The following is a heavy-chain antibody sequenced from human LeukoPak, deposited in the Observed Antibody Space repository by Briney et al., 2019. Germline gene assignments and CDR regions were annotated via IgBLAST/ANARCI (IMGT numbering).Heavy chain of an antibody. CDR3: ARGSGSSWFY. CDR1: GGSISSYY. V-gene: IGHV4-59*01. Sequence: SETLSLTRTVSGGSISSYYWSWIRQPPGKGLEWIGYIYYSGSTNYNPSLKSRVTMSVDTSKNQFSLKLSSVSAADTAVYYCARGSGSSWFYWGQGTLVTVSS. CDR2: IYYSGST. D-gene: IGHD6-13*01. J-gene: IGHJ4*02.